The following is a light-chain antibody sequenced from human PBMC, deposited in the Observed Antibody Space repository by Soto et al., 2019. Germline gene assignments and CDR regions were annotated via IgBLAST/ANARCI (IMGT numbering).Light chain of an antibody. Sequence: EIVLTQSPGTLSLSPGESATLSCRASQSVSSTYLAWHQQKPGQAPRLLIYGASNRANGIPDRFSGSGSGTDFTLTISRLEPEDFAVYYCQQYGRSPWTLGQGTKVEIK. V-gene: IGKV3-20*01. CDR1: QSVSSTY. CDR3: QQYGRSPWT. J-gene: IGKJ1*01. CDR2: GAS.